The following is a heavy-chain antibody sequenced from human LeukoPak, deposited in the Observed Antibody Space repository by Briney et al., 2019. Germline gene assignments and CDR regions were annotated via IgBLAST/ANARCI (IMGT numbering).Heavy chain of an antibody. V-gene: IGHV4-4*07. CDR2: IYTSGST. CDR3: AGQQDIVVVTASYYYMDV. CDR1: GGSISSYY. Sequence: SETLSLTCTVSGGSISSYYWSWIRQPAGKGLEWIGRIYTSGSTNYNPSLKSRVTMSVDTSKSQFSLKLSSVTGADTAVYYCAGQQDIVVVTASYYYMDVWGKGTTVTVSS. D-gene: IGHD2-2*01. J-gene: IGHJ6*03.